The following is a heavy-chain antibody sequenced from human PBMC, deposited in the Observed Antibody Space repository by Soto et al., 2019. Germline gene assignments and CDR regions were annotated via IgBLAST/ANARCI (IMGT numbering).Heavy chain of an antibody. Sequence: SVKVSCKASGYTFTSYGISWVRQAPGQGLEWMGWIIPILGIANYAQKFQGRVTITADKSTSTAYMELSSLRSEDTAVYYCARGHIVVVTATNLLDPWGQGTLVTVSS. CDR3: ARGHIVVVTATNLLDP. V-gene: IGHV1-69*10. CDR2: IIPILGIA. J-gene: IGHJ5*02. D-gene: IGHD2-21*02. CDR1: GYTFTSYG.